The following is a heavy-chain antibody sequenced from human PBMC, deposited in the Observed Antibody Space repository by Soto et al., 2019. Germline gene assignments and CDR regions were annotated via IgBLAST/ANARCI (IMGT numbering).Heavy chain of an antibody. CDR2: IDIGGNT. Sequence: EVQVVESGGGLVQPGGSLRLSCAASGFSVTNKYMNWVRQAPGKGLEWVSIIDIGGNTYYADSVKDRFTISRDKSRNTLYLHMDSLRAADTAVYYCARGRGSTGYLGREHYFDYWGQGTLVTVSP. CDR1: GFSVTNKY. V-gene: IGHV3-66*01. CDR3: ARGRGSTGYLGREHYFDY. J-gene: IGHJ4*02. D-gene: IGHD2-2*01.